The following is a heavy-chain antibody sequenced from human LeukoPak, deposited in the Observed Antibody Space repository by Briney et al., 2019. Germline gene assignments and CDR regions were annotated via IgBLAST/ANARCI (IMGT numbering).Heavy chain of an antibody. J-gene: IGHJ4*02. CDR1: GYTFTSYG. Sequence: GASVKVSCKASGYTFTSYGISWVRQAPGQGLEWMGWISAYNGNTNYAQKLQGRVTMTTDTSTSTAYMELRSLRSDDTAVYYCARCPPKMVPPKHELDYWGQGTLVSVSS. CDR2: ISAYNGNT. V-gene: IGHV1-18*01. D-gene: IGHD2-2*01. CDR3: ARCPPKMVPPKHELDY.